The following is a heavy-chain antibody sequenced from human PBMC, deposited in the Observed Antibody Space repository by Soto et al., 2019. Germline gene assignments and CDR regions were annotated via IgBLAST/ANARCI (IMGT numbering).Heavy chain of an antibody. Sequence: ASVKVSCKASGYTFTSYDINWVRQATGQGLEWMGWMNPNSGNTGYAQKFQGRVTMTRNTSISTAYMELSSLRSEDAAVYYCGREYYVFGSGPAQFRGSYYYGMDVWAQGPTVTVSS. D-gene: IGHD3-3*01. CDR2: MNPNSGNT. CDR1: GYTFTSYD. J-gene: IGHJ6*02. V-gene: IGHV1-8*01. CDR3: GREYYVFGSGPAQFRGSYYYGMDV.